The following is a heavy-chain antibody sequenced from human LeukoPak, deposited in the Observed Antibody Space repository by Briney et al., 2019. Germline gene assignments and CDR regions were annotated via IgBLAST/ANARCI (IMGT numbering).Heavy chain of an antibody. J-gene: IGHJ4*02. V-gene: IGHV4-39*01. CDR1: GASITIPEYY. Sequence: PSETLSLTCAVSGASITIPEYYCGWIRLPPGKGLEWIGTISHTGTTYYNPSLQSRVSISVDKSRNQFSLKLSSVTAADTAVYYCATREREVHRPHGEYRGKGTQVTVSS. CDR2: ISHTGTT. CDR3: ATREREVHRPHGEY. D-gene: IGHD1-26*01.